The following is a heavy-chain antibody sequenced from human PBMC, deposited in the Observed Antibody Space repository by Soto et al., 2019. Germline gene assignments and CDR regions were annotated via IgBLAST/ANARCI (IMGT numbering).Heavy chain of an antibody. V-gene: IGHV4-30-4*01. Sequence: PSETLSLTCTVSGGSISSGDYYWSWIRQPPGKGLEWIGYIYYSGSTYYNPSLKSRVTISVDTSKNQFSLKLSSVTAADTAVYYCAREGYYDSSGYHYVDYWGQGTLVTVSS. CDR1: GGSISSGDYY. D-gene: IGHD3-22*01. J-gene: IGHJ4*02. CDR3: AREGYYDSSGYHYVDY. CDR2: IYYSGST.